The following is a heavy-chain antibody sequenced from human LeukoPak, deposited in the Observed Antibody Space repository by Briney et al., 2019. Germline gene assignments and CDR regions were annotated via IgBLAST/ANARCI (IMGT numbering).Heavy chain of an antibody. CDR2: IKGDGSAA. J-gene: IGHJ3*01. D-gene: IGHD5-24*01. CDR3: AKDIQLST. CDR1: GFTFRSYW. Sequence: GGSLRLSCAASGFTFRSYWMHWVRQAPGKGLVWVSRIKGDGSAASYADSVKGRFTISRDNAKNTLYLQMNSLRVEDTAIYYCAKDIQLSTWGLGTRVTVSS. V-gene: IGHV3-74*01.